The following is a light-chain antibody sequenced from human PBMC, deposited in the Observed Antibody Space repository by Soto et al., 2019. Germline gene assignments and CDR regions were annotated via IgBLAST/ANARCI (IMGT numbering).Light chain of an antibody. J-gene: IGLJ1*01. V-gene: IGLV2-14*03. CDR1: SSDVDAYNF. CDR3: TSYTTSSTYV. Sequence: LTQPASVSGYPGQAIAISCTGTSSDVDAYNFVSWYQHHPGKAPKLMIFDVSNRPSGVSNRFSGSKSGNTASLTISGLQAEDEADYYCTSYTTSSTYVFGTG. CDR2: DVS.